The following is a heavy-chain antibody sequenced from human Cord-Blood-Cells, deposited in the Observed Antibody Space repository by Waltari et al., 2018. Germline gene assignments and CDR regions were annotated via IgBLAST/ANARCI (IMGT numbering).Heavy chain of an antibody. D-gene: IGHD6-13*01. CDR1: GFSLSNARMG. J-gene: IGHJ5*02. V-gene: IGHV2-26*01. CDR3: ARILEEQQLVKNWFDP. Sequence: CTVSGFSLSNARMGVSWIRQPPGKALEWLAHIFSNDEKSYSTSLKSRLTISKDTSKSQVVLTMTNMDPVDTATYYCARILEEQQLVKNWFDPWGQGTLVTVSS. CDR2: IFSNDEK.